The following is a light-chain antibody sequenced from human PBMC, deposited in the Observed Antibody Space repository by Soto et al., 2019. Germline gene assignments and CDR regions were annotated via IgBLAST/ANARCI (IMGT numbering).Light chain of an antibody. CDR1: QTISSW. CDR3: QHYNSYSEA. V-gene: IGKV1-5*03. CDR2: KAS. J-gene: IGKJ1*01. Sequence: IQLPQSPSTLSASVRHRDTISYRASQTISSWLAWYQQKPGKAPKLLIYKASTLKSGVPSRFSGSGSGTEFTLTISSLQPDDFATYYCQHYNSYSEAFGQGTKVDIK.